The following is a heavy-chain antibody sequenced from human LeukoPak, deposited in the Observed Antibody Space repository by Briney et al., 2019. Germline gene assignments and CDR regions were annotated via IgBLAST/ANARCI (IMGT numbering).Heavy chain of an antibody. CDR3: ARDNWNYNY. J-gene: IGHJ4*02. CDR2: INQDGSEK. Sequence: PGGSLRLSCAASGFTFSNFWMSWVRQAPGKGLEWVANINQDGSEKYYVDSVGGRFTISRDNAKNSLYLQMNSLRAEDMAVYYCARDNWNYNYWGQGTLVTVSS. V-gene: IGHV3-7*01. CDR1: GFTFSNFW. D-gene: IGHD1-7*01.